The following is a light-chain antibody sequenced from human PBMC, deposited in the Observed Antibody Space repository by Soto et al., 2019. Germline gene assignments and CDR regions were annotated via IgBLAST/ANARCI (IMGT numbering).Light chain of an antibody. J-gene: IGKJ4*01. V-gene: IGKV3-11*01. CDR1: QSVSSY. CDR3: QQRSNWL. CDR2: DAS. Sequence: EIVLTQSPATLSLSPGERATLSCRASQSVSSYLAWYQQKPGQAPRLLIYDASSRATGIPARFSGSGSGTDFTLTSSSLEPEDFAVYYGQQRSNWLVGGGTKVEIK.